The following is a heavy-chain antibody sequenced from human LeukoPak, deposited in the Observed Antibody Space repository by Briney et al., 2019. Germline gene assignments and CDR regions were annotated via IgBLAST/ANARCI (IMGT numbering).Heavy chain of an antibody. D-gene: IGHD1-26*01. V-gene: IGHV3-15*01. Sequence: GGSLRLSCAASGFTFSNTWMSWVRQAPGKGLEWVGRIKSKTDGGTTDYAAPVKGRFTISRDDSKNTLYLQMNSLKTEDTAVYYCATGIMGTTRGDYWGQGTLVTVSS. J-gene: IGHJ4*02. CDR1: GFTFSNTW. CDR2: IKSKTDGGTT. CDR3: ATGIMGTTRGDY.